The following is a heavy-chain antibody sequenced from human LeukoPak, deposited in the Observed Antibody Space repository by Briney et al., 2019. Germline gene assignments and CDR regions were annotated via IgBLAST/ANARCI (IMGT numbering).Heavy chain of an antibody. CDR2: IIPIFGTA. CDR3: AYSSSWHLEGNWFDP. D-gene: IGHD6-13*01. V-gene: IGHV1-69*05. Sequence: SVKVSCKASGGTFSSYAIGWVRQAPGQGLEWMGGIIPIFGTANYAQKFQGRVTITTAESTSTAYMELSSLRSEDTAVYYCAYSSSWHLEGNWFDPWGQGTLVTVSS. CDR1: GGTFSSYA. J-gene: IGHJ5*02.